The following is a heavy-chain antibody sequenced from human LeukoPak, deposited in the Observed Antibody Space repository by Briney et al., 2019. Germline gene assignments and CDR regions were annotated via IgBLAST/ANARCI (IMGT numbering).Heavy chain of an antibody. V-gene: IGHV3-21*01. D-gene: IGHD1-1*01. CDR3: ARRGATGTTDY. J-gene: IGHJ4*02. Sequence: PGGSLRLSCVASGFEFDSYDMNWVRQAPGKGLEWVSSISSSSSYIYYADSVKGRFTISRDNAKNSLYLQMNSLRAEDTAVYYCARRGATGTTDYWGQGTLVTVSS. CDR1: GFEFDSYD. CDR2: ISSSSSYI.